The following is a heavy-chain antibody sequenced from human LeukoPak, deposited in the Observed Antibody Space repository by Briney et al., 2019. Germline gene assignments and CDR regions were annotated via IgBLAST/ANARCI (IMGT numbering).Heavy chain of an antibody. D-gene: IGHD3-22*01. V-gene: IGHV4-39*07. J-gene: IGHJ4*02. CDR2: IYYSGST. Sequence: SETLSLTCTVSGGSISSSSYYWGWIRQPPGKGLEWIGSIYYSGSTYYNPSLKSRVTISVDTSKNQFSLKLSSVTAADTAVYYCARTLRDGWLYIDYWGQGTLVTVSS. CDR1: GGSISSSSYY. CDR3: ARTLRDGWLYIDY.